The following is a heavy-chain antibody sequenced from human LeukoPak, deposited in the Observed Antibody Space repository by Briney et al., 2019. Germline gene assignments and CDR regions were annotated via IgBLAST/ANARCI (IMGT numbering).Heavy chain of an antibody. CDR3: VKDSGWFHFDS. CDR1: GFTFSHSW. J-gene: IGHJ4*02. Sequence: GGSLRLPCVASGFTFSHSWMTWVRQAPGKGLEWVGHIKEDGSSQNYADSVKGRFTISRDNAKSSLHLQMNGLRAEDTAMYYWVKDSGWFHFDSWGQGTLVTVSS. V-gene: IGHV3-7*03. D-gene: IGHD6-19*01. CDR2: IKEDGSSQ.